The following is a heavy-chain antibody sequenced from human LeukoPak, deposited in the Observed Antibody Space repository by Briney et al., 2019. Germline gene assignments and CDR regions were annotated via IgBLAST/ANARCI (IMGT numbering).Heavy chain of an antibody. CDR2: IYYSGST. D-gene: IGHD6-13*01. CDR3: VREVKGYGSSWYQNWFDP. CDR1: GGSFSGYY. J-gene: IGHJ5*02. Sequence: SETLSLTCAVYGGSFSGYYWSWIRQPPGKGLEWIGYIYYSGSTNYNPSLKSRVTISVDTSKNQFSLKMSSVTAADTAVYYCVREVKGYGSSWYQNWFDPWGQGTLVTVSS. V-gene: IGHV4-59*12.